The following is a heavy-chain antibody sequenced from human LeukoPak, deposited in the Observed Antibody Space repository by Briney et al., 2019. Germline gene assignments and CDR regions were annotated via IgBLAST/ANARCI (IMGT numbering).Heavy chain of an antibody. V-gene: IGHV4-61*01. J-gene: IGHJ4*02. CDR1: GGSVSSGSYY. CDR2: IYYSGST. D-gene: IGHD2-15*01. CDR3: AREKRYCSGGTCYFMLDY. Sequence: SETLSLTCTVSGGSVSSGSYYWSWIRQPPGKGLEWIGYIYYSGSTNYNPSLKRRVTISVDTSKNQFSLKLSSVTAADTAVYYCAREKRYCSGGTCYFMLDYWGQGTLVTVSS.